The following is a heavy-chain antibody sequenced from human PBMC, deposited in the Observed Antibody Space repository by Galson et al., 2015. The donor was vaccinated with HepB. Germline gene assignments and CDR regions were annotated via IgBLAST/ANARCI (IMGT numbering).Heavy chain of an antibody. Sequence: SETLSLTCTVSGGSISSSSYYWGWIRQPPGKGLEWIGSIYYSGSTYYNPSLKSRVTISVDTSKNQFSLKLSSVTAADTAVYYCARDHRGYGSGLIDYWGQGTLVTVSS. J-gene: IGHJ4*02. D-gene: IGHD3-10*01. CDR2: IYYSGST. CDR3: ARDHRGYGSGLIDY. V-gene: IGHV4-39*02. CDR1: GGSISSSSYY.